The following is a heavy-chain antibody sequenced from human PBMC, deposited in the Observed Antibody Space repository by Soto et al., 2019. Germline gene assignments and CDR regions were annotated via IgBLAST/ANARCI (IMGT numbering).Heavy chain of an antibody. Sequence: SGPPLVNPTQTLTLTCTFSGFSLSTSGVGVGWIRQPPGKALEWLALIYWDDDKRYSPSLKSRLTITKDTSKNQVVLTMTNMDPVDTATYYCAHSHQRKVVVAANDAFDIWGQGTMVTVSS. CDR3: AHSHQRKVVVAANDAFDI. V-gene: IGHV2-5*02. CDR2: IYWDDDK. CDR1: GFSLSTSGVG. J-gene: IGHJ3*02. D-gene: IGHD2-15*01.